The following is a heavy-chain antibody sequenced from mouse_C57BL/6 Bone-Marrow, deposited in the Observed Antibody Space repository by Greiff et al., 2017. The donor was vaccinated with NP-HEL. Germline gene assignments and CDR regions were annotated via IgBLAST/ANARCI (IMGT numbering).Heavy chain of an antibody. V-gene: IGHV14-2*01. Sequence: EVKVVESGAELVKPGASVKLSCTASGFNIKDYYMHWVKQRTEQGLEWIGRIDPEDGETKYAPKFQGKATITADTSSNTAYLQLSSLTSEDTAVYYCARYYGSKVYWYFDVWGTGTTVTVSS. CDR3: ARYYGSKVYWYFDV. CDR2: IDPEDGET. D-gene: IGHD1-1*01. CDR1: GFNIKDYY. J-gene: IGHJ1*03.